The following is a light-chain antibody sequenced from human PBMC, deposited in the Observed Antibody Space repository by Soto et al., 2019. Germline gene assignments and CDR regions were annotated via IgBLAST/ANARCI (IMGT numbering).Light chain of an antibody. CDR1: QSVSSD. V-gene: IGKV3D-15*01. CDR2: GSS. J-gene: IGKJ1*01. CDR3: HQYADWPRT. Sequence: EIVLTQSPATLSVSPGEGATLSCRASQSVSSDLAWYQHRPGQAPRLLISGSSTRATDIPDRFRGSGSGTVFPLTINSLQSEDFAVYYCHQYADWPRTFGPGTKVEIK.